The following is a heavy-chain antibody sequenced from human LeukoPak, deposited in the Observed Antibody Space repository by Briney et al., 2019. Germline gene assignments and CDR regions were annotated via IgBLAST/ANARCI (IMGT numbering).Heavy chain of an antibody. CDR1: GFTFSSYD. J-gene: IGHJ4*02. CDR3: AGAGYSSSLDY. D-gene: IGHD6-13*01. CDR2: IGTSGDT. Sequence: GGSARLSCAASGFTFSSYDMHCVRQARGKGLEEVSAIGTSGDTYYPGSVKGRFTISRANAKNSLYLQMHSLRAGDTAVYYCAGAGYSSSLDYWGQGTLVTVSS. V-gene: IGHV3-13*01.